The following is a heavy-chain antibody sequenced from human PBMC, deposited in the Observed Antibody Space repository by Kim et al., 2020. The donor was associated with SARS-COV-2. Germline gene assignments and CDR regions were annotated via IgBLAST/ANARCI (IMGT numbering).Heavy chain of an antibody. CDR1: GGTFSSYA. J-gene: IGHJ6*02. CDR3: ARDLGAAGAIYYYYYGMDV. D-gene: IGHD6-13*01. CDR2: IIPIFGTA. V-gene: IGHV1-69*13. Sequence: SVKVSCKASGGTFSSYAISWVRQAPGQGLEWMGGIIPIFGTANYAQKFQGRVTITADESTSTAYMELSSLRSEDTAVYYCARDLGAAGAIYYYYYGMDVWGQGTTVTVSS.